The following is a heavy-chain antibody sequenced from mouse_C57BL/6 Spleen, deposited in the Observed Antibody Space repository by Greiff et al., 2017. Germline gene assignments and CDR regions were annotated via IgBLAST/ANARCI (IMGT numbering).Heavy chain of an antibody. CDR1: GYTFTSYW. CDR3: ATADYVNYAMDY. V-gene: IGHV1-52*01. D-gene: IGHD1-1*01. J-gene: IGHJ4*01. CDR2: IDPSDSET. Sequence: QVQLQQPGAELVRPGSSVKLSCKASGYTFTSYWMHWVKQRPIQGLEWIGNIDPSDSETPYNQKFKDKATLTVDKSSSPAYMQLSSLPSEDSAVYYCATADYVNYAMDYWCQGTSVTVSS.